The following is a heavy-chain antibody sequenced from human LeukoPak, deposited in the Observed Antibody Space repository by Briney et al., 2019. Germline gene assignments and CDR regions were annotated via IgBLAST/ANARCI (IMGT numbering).Heavy chain of an antibody. D-gene: IGHD1/OR15-1a*01. V-gene: IGHV3-15*01. CDR1: GFTFSNAW. J-gene: IGHJ4*02. CDR3: TTATTPGTNFDY. CDR2: IKSKTDGGTT. Sequence: GGSLRLSCAASGFTFSNAWMSWVRQAPGKGLEWVGRIKSKTDGGTTDYAAPVKGRFTISRDDSKNTLYLQMNSLKTEDTAVYYCTTATTPGTNFDYWGQGTLVTVSS.